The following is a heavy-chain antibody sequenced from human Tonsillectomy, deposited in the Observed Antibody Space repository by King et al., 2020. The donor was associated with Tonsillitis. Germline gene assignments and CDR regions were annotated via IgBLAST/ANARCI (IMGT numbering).Heavy chain of an antibody. CDR2: IWYDGSKK. CDR1: GFTFSSYG. CDR3: AANGREGAFDI. V-gene: IGHV3-33*08. Sequence: VQLVESGGGVVQPGKSLRLSCAASGFTFSSYGMHWVRQAPGQGLEWVAVIWYDGSKKYYAESVKGRFAISRDNSKNTLYVQMNSLGAEDTAVYFCAANGREGAFDIWGQGTMVTVSS. J-gene: IGHJ3*02. D-gene: IGHD1-26*01.